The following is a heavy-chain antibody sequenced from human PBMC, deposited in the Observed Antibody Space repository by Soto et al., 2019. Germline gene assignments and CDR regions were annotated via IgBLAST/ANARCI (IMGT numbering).Heavy chain of an antibody. V-gene: IGHV4-30-4*01. Sequence: QVQRQESGPGLVKPSQTLSLTCTVSGDSLSSADYCCSWIRQAPGKGLEWIGYICYSGSTYHNPSLKSRTSMSVDTSKKQFSLKLTSVTAADTAVYYCAREESGLFDYWGQGRLVTVSS. D-gene: IGHD5-12*01. J-gene: IGHJ4*02. CDR1: GDSLSSADYC. CDR3: AREESGLFDY. CDR2: ICYSGST.